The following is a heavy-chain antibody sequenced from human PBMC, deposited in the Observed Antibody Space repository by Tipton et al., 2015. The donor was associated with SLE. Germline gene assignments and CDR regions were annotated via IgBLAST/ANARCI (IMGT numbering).Heavy chain of an antibody. D-gene: IGHD6-13*01. J-gene: IGHJ3*02. CDR2: IKQDGSEK. CDR3: AKDRGYSSSWYGYAFDI. Sequence: SLRLSCAASGFTFSSYWMSWVRQAPGKGLEWVANIKQDGSEKYYVDSVKGRFTISRDNAKNSLYLQMNSLRAEDTAVYYCAKDRGYSSSWYGYAFDIWGQGTMVTVSS. V-gene: IGHV3-7*03. CDR1: GFTFSSYW.